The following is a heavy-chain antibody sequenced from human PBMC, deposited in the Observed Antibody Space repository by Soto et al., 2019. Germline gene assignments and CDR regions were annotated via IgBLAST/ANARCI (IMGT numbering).Heavy chain of an antibody. CDR1: GFTFSDYY. CDR2: ISSGGSTI. D-gene: IGHD1-20*01. Sequence: QVQLVESGGGLVKPGGSLRLSCAASGFTFSDYYMSWIRQAPGKGLEWVSYISSGGSTIYYADSVKGRFTSSRDNAKNSLYLQMNSLRAEDTAVYYCAREPITGTTYYSYYGMDVWGQGTTVTVSS. CDR3: AREPITGTTYYSYYGMDV. V-gene: IGHV3-11*01. J-gene: IGHJ6*02.